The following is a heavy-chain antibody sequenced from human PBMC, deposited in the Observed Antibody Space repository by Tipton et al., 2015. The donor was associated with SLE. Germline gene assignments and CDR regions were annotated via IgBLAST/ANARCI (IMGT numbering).Heavy chain of an antibody. D-gene: IGHD4-11*01. CDR2: IYSTGST. J-gene: IGHJ6*03. V-gene: IGHV4-4*07. CDR1: GGSFSNYY. CDR3: ARGLYSNFYYNYYMDV. Sequence: LRLSCRVYGGSFSNYYWSWIRQPAGKGLEWIGRIYSTGSTDYNPSLKTRVTISVDTSKDQFSLRLSSVTAADTAAYFCARGLYSNFYYNYYMDVWGKGTTVTVSS.